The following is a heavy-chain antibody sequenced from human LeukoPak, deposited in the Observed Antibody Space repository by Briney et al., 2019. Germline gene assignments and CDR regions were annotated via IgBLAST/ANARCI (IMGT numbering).Heavy chain of an antibody. CDR1: GFTFSSYA. Sequence: PGGSLRLSCAASGFTFSSYAMHWVRQAPGKGLEWVAVISYDGSNKYYADSVKGRFTISRDNSKNTLYLQMNSLRAEDTAVCYCARDGFGGYSYGTHWGEYYFDYWGQGTLVTVSS. CDR3: ARDGFGGYSYGTHWGEYYFDY. CDR2: ISYDGSNK. V-gene: IGHV3-30*01. J-gene: IGHJ4*02. D-gene: IGHD5-18*01.